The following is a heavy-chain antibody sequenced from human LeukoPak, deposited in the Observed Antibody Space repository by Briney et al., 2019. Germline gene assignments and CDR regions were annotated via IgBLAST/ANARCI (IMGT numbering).Heavy chain of an antibody. CDR2: NNGDGSTT. J-gene: IGHJ5*02. D-gene: IGHD2-15*01. CDR3: ARDPRNVGLAP. CDR1: GFSLSGYW. Sequence: GGSLRLSCVASGFSLSGYWMYWVRQAPGKGLMYISRNNGDGSTTNYADVLKGRFTMPRDNVKNTLYLQMNSLRVEDTAVYYCARDPRNVGLAPWGQGTLVTVSS. V-gene: IGHV3-74*01.